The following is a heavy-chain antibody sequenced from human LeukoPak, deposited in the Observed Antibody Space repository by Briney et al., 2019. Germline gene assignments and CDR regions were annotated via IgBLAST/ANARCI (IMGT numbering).Heavy chain of an antibody. Sequence: GASVKVSCKASGYTFTSYDISWVRQAPGQGLEWMGRIIPIFGTANYAQKFQGRVTITTDESTSTAYMELSSLRSEDTAVYYCARAGGSYVAYDYWGQGTLVTVSS. J-gene: IGHJ4*02. CDR3: ARAGGSYVAYDY. V-gene: IGHV1-69*05. CDR2: IIPIFGTA. D-gene: IGHD1-26*01. CDR1: GYTFTSYD.